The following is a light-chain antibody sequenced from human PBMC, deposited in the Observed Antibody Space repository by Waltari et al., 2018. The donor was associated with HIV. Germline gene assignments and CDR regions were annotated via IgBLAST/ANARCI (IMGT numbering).Light chain of an antibody. Sequence: QSALTQPASVSGSPGQSITISCTGTTRDVGGYNYVSCYQQHPGKAPRLIIFEVTKRPPGISTLFSGSKSGNSASLTISGLQSEDEADYYCDSYTPQSFHVFGSGTRVTVL. CDR2: EVT. CDR3: DSYTPQSFHV. CDR1: TRDVGGYNY. J-gene: IGLJ1*01. V-gene: IGLV2-14*01.